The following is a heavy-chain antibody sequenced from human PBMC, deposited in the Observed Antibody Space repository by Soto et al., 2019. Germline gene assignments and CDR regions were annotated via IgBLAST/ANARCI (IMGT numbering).Heavy chain of an antibody. CDR1: GFTVSSNY. Sequence: GGSLRLSCAASGFTVSSNYMTWVRQAPGKGLEWVSVIYYDGSTYYADSVKGRFTISRDNSKNTLFLQMRSLRAEDTAVYYCARATWMDTITLSGSWGPGALVTVSS. CDR3: ARATWMDTITLSGS. D-gene: IGHD5-18*01. CDR2: IYYDGST. V-gene: IGHV3-53*01. J-gene: IGHJ5*02.